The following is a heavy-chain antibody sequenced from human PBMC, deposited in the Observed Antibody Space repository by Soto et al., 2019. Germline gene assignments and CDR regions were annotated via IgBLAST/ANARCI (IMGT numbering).Heavy chain of an antibody. Sequence: SLRLSCAASGFTFSSYAMHWVRQAPGKGLEWVAVISYDGSNKYYADSVKGRFTISRDNSKNTLYLQMNSLRAEDTAVYYCARGSVYYYDSSGYYTEYFQHWGQGTLVTVSS. CDR1: GFTFSSYA. J-gene: IGHJ1*01. V-gene: IGHV3-30-3*01. D-gene: IGHD3-22*01. CDR2: ISYDGSNK. CDR3: ARGSVYYYDSSGYYTEYFQH.